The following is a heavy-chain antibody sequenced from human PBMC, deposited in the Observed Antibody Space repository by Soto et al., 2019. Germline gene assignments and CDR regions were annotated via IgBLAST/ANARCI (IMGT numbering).Heavy chain of an antibody. CDR3: ARGSGVSVGIAARPLDY. D-gene: IGHD6-6*01. J-gene: IGHJ4*02. Sequence: QVQLQESGPGLVKPSQTLSLTCTVSGGSISSGGYYWSWIRQHPGKGLEWIGYIYYSGSTYYNPSPKSRVTISVDPSKNQFSLELSSVTAAATAVYYCARGSGVSVGIAARPLDYWGQGTLVTVSS. CDR1: GGSISSGGYY. V-gene: IGHV4-31*03. CDR2: IYYSGST.